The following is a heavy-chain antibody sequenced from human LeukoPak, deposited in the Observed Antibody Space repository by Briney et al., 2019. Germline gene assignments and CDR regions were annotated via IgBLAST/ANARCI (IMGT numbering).Heavy chain of an antibody. D-gene: IGHD1-1*01. J-gene: IGHJ6*02. CDR3: AREEDDRYYYYHGMDV. V-gene: IGHV1-69*04. CDR2: IIPILGIA. Sequence: ASVKVSCKASGGTFSSYAISWVRQAPGQGLEWMGRIIPILGIANYAQKFQGRVTITADKSTSTAYMELSSLRSEDTAVYYCAREEDDRYYYYHGMDVWGQGTTVTVSS. CDR1: GGTFSSYA.